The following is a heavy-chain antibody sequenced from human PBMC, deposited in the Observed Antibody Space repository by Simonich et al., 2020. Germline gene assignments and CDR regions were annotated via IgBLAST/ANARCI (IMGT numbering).Heavy chain of an antibody. CDR3: ASGLLTTVTSPWIG. CDR2: IYHSVRT. V-gene: IGHV4-38-2*01. CDR1: GYSISSGYY. J-gene: IGHJ4*02. Sequence: QVQLQESGQGLVKPSETLSLTCAVSGYSISSGYYWGWLRQPPGTGLEWIWSIYHSVRTHYNPALKSRVTISVDTSKNQFSLKLSSVTAADTAVYYCASGLLTTVTSPWIGWGQGTLVTVSS. D-gene: IGHD4-17*01.